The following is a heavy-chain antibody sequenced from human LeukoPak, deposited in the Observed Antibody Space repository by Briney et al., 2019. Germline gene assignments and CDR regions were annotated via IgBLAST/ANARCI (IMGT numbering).Heavy chain of an antibody. V-gene: IGHV3-21*01. D-gene: IGHD3-10*01. CDR3: AREIFGSGSYPDY. J-gene: IGHJ4*02. CDR1: GFTFSSYS. Sequence: PGGSLRLSCAASGFTFSSYSMNWVRQAPGKGLEWVSSISSSSSYIYYADSVEGRFTISRDNAKNSLYLQMNSLRAEDTAVYYCAREIFGSGSYPDYWGQGTLVTVSS. CDR2: ISSSSSYI.